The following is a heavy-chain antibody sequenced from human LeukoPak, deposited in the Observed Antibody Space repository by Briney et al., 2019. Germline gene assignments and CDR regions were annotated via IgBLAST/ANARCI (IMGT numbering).Heavy chain of an antibody. D-gene: IGHD3-10*01. V-gene: IGHV3-23*01. CDR3: AKPGVWFGELPFDY. Sequence: GGSVRLSCAASGFTFSTYGMSWLRQAPGKGLEWVSAISGSGGSTYYADSVKGRFTISRDNSKNTLYLQMNSLRAEDTAVYYCAKPGVWFGELPFDYWGQGTLVTVSS. J-gene: IGHJ4*02. CDR1: GFTFSTYG. CDR2: ISGSGGST.